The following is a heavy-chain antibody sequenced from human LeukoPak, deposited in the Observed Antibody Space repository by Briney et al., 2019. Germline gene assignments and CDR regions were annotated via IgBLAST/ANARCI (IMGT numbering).Heavy chain of an antibody. CDR3: AKDPYYYDSSGYYFDY. CDR2: ISYDGSNK. Sequence: GGSLRLSCAASGCTFSSYGMHWVRQAPGKGLEWVAVISYDGSNKYYADSVKGRFTISRDNSKNTLYLQMNSLRAEDTAVCYCAKDPYYYDSSGYYFDYWGQGTLVTVSS. D-gene: IGHD3-22*01. CDR1: GCTFSSYG. V-gene: IGHV3-30*18. J-gene: IGHJ4*02.